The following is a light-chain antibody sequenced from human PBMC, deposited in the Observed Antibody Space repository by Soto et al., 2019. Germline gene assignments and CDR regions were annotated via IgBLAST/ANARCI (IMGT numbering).Light chain of an antibody. Sequence: QTVVTQEPSFSVSPGGTVILTCGLTSGSVSTSYYPLWYQQSPGLAPRTLIYNTTTRSSGVPDRFSGSILGNKAALTITGAQSDDESDYLFELYVGSGTVVFGGGTKLTVL. V-gene: IGLV8-61*01. CDR3: ELYVGSGTVV. CDR2: NTT. J-gene: IGLJ2*01. CDR1: SGSVSTSYY.